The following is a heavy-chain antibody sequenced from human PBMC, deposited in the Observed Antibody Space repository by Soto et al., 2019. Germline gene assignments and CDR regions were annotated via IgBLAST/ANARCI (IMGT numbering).Heavy chain of an antibody. J-gene: IGHJ6*02. CDR2: INGYNGNT. CDR3: ARMGDVPYYYYGMDV. CDR1: GYTFTRSG. D-gene: IGHD3-16*01. V-gene: IGHV1-18*01. Sequence: QVPLVQSGAEVKKPGASVKVSCKASGYTFTRSGISWVRQAPGQGLEWRGWINGYNGNTNYAQKFQGRITMTTDTPTSTAYRELRSLRSDDTAVYYCARMGDVPYYYYGMDVWGQGTTVIVSS.